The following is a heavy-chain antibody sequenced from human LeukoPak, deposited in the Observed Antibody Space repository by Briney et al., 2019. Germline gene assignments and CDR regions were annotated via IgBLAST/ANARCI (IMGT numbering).Heavy chain of an antibody. D-gene: IGHD2-2*01. CDR3: ARAHFTNIVVVPAAIKGFDP. CDR1: GGSFSGYY. V-gene: IGHV4-34*01. Sequence: PSETLSLTCAVCGGSFSGYYWSWIRQPPGKGLEWIGEINHSGSTNYNPSLKSRVTISVDTSKNQFSLKLSPVTAADTAVYYCARAHFTNIVVVPAAIKGFDPWGQGTLVTVSS. J-gene: IGHJ5*02. CDR2: INHSGST.